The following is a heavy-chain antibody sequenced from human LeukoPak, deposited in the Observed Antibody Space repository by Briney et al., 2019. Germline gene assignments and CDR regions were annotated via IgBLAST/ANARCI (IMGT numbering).Heavy chain of an antibody. V-gene: IGHV6-1*01. CDR1: RDSVSSNSAA. Sequence: SQTLSLTYAISRDSVSSNSAAWSWIRQSPSRVLEWVGRTHYRSKGYREYTRSVKSRITSNPDTPKNQFSMQLNSVTPEDTAVYYCSRVHKAFDGARDTFDIWAKGQWSPALQ. CDR2: THYRSKGYR. D-gene: IGHD3-10*01. CDR3: SRVHKAFDGARDTFDI. J-gene: IGHJ3*02.